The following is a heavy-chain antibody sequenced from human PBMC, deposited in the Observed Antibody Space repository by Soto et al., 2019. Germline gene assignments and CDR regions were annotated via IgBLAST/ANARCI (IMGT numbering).Heavy chain of an antibody. Sequence: GGSLRLSCAASGFTFSSYAMSWVRQAPGKGLEWVSTISGSDGSTYYADSVKGRFTISRDNAKNSLYLQMNSLRAEDTAVYYCARESDSSSNPWGQGTLVTVSS. V-gene: IGHV3-23*01. CDR3: ARESDSSSNP. CDR2: ISGSDGST. D-gene: IGHD6-13*01. J-gene: IGHJ5*02. CDR1: GFTFSSYA.